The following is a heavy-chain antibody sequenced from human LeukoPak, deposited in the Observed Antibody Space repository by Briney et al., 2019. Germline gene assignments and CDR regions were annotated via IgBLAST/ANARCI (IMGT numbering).Heavy chain of an antibody. Sequence: GGSLRLSCAASRFTVSSNYMSWVRQAPGKGLEWVSVIYSGGSTYYADSVKGRITISRDNSKNTLYPQMNSLRAEDTAVYYCARDSFSKVVETWGQGTLVTVSS. CDR1: RFTVSSNY. D-gene: IGHD2-15*01. CDR2: IYSGGST. V-gene: IGHV3-66*01. CDR3: ARDSFSKVVET. J-gene: IGHJ5*02.